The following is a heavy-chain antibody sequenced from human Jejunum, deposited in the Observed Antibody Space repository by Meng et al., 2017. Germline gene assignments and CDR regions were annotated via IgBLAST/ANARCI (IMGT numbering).Heavy chain of an antibody. D-gene: IGHD4-11*01. V-gene: IGHV1-3*01. Sequence: QVQLVLSGAEVKRPGASAKVSCKAPGYTFNNYPMHWVRQAPGQRLEWMGRITAGNGNTKYSQKFQGRITISRDTSASTAYMELRSLRSEDTAFYYCAREDDYRNYFDYWGQGTLVTVSS. CDR2: ITAGNGNT. J-gene: IGHJ4*02. CDR1: GYTFNNYP. CDR3: AREDDYRNYFDY.